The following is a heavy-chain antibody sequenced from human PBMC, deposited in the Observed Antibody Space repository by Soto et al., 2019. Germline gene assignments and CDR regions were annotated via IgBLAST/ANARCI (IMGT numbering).Heavy chain of an antibody. J-gene: IGHJ6*02. CDR2: INTEGTTI. CDR1: GFTLNAYH. V-gene: IGHV3-48*02. Sequence: PGGSLRLSCAASGFTLNAYHMDWVRQAPGKGLEWVSYINTEGTTIHYAASVKGRFTISRDYAKNSLYLQMDSLRDEDTAVYYCAQSRWGELSNYGMDVWGQGTTVTVSS. D-gene: IGHD1-26*01. CDR3: AQSRWGELSNYGMDV.